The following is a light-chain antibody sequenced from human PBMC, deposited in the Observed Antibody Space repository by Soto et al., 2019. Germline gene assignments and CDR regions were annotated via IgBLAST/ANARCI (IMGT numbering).Light chain of an antibody. Sequence: QAVVTQEPSLTVSPGGTVTLTCASSTGAVTSGYYPNWFQQKPGPPPRALIYSTTYKHSGTPARFSGSLLGGKAALTLSGVQAEDEADYYCLLFYGDGVVFGGGTQLTVL. CDR2: STT. V-gene: IGLV7-43*01. CDR3: LLFYGDGVV. CDR1: TGAVTSGYY. J-gene: IGLJ2*01.